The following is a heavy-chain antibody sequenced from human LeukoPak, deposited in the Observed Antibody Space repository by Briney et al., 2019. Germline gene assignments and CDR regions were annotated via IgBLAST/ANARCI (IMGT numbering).Heavy chain of an antibody. CDR3: ARGLRTVSGYDDGEDH. CDR1: GGSISGYC. J-gene: IGHJ4*02. Sequence: SETLSLTCTVSGGSISGYCWTWIRQPAGKGLEWIGRIYNIGSPNYNPALKSRVTISVDTSKNQFSLKLSSVTAADSAVYYCARGLRTVSGYDDGEDHWGQGTLVTVSS. CDR2: IYNIGSP. V-gene: IGHV4-4*07. D-gene: IGHD5-12*01.